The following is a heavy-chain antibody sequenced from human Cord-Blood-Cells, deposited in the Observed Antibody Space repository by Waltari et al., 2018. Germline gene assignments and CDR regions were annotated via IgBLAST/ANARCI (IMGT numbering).Heavy chain of an antibody. V-gene: IGHV4-38-2*02. CDR2: IYHRGRT. D-gene: IGHD3-22*01. CDR3: ARDNYDSSGYYFQH. J-gene: IGHJ1*01. Sequence: QVQLQESGPGLVKPSETLSLTCAVSGYSISSGYYWGWLRQPPGKGLEWIGSIYHRGRTYYNPSLNGRVTRSVDTSKNQFSRKLSSVTAADTAVYYCARDNYDSSGYYFQHWGQGTLVTVSS. CDR1: GYSISSGYY.